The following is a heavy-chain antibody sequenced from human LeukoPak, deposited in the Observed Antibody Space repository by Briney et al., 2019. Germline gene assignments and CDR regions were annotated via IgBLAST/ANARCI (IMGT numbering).Heavy chain of an antibody. V-gene: IGHV1-8*01. J-gene: IGHJ5*02. CDR1: GYTFTAYD. Sequence: ASVKVSCKASGYTFTAYDINWVRQAAGQGLEWMGWMNPNSGNTGYTQKFQGRVTMTRNTSISTAYMELSSLRSEDTAVYYCARGRGSGHKENWFDPWGQGTLVTVSS. CDR3: ARGRGSGHKENWFDP. D-gene: IGHD6-19*01. CDR2: MNPNSGNT.